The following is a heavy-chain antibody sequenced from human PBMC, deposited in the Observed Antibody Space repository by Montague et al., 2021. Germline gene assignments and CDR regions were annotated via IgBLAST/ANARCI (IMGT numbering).Heavy chain of an antibody. V-gene: IGHV4-39*01. J-gene: IGHJ6*02. Sequence: SETLSLTCSVSGVSIGEKSFYWGWVRQAPRGGLEWIGHMFYRGNTYYNPSLQSRVSISVDTSKNQFSLTLTSVTASDTAVYYCARRCYGDPQTDPEPANCALDVWGQGTSVTVSS. D-gene: IGHD1-14*01. CDR2: MFYRGNT. CDR1: GVSIGEKSFY. CDR3: ARRCYGDPQTDPEPANCALDV.